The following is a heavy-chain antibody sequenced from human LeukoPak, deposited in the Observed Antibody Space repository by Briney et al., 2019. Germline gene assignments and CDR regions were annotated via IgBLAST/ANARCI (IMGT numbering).Heavy chain of an antibody. J-gene: IGHJ3*02. CDR2: IYPGDSDT. CDR3: ARRYCGGDCYSDAFDI. D-gene: IGHD2-21*02. V-gene: IGHV5-51*01. CDR1: GYSFTSYW. Sequence: GESLKISCKGSGYSFTSYWIGWVRQMPGKGLEWMGIIYPGDSDTRYSPSFQGQVTISADKSISTAYLQWSSLKASDTAMYYCARRYCGGDCYSDAFDIWGQGTMVTVSS.